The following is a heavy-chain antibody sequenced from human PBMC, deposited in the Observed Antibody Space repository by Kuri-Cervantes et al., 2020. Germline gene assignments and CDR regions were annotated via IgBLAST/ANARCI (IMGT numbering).Heavy chain of an antibody. CDR2: ISSSSSTI. CDR1: GFTFSDYY. CDR3: ARDHCSSTSCYPANFDY. J-gene: IGHJ4*02. V-gene: IGHV3-11*04. Sequence: GGSLRLSCAASGFTFSDYYISWIRQAPGKGLEWVSYISSSSSTIYYADSVKGRFTISRDNAKNSLYLQMNSLRDEDTAVYYCARDHCSSTSCYPANFDYWGQGTLVTVSS. D-gene: IGHD2-2*01.